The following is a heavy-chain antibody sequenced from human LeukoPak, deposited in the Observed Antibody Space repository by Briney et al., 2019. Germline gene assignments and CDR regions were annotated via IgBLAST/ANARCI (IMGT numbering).Heavy chain of an antibody. CDR2: ISSTGRTI. Sequence: GGSLRLSCAASGFTFSDCYMSWIRQAPGKGLEWVSYISSTGRTIYYADSVKGRFTISRDNAKNSLYLQMNSLRAEDTAVYYCASDVVVTATPYNFDYWGQGTLVTVSS. CDR3: ASDVVVTATPYNFDY. D-gene: IGHD2-21*02. V-gene: IGHV3-11*01. J-gene: IGHJ4*02. CDR1: GFTFSDCY.